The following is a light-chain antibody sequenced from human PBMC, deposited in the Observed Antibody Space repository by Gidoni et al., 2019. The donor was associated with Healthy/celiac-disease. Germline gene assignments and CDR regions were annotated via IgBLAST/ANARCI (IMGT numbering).Light chain of an antibody. CDR2: WAS. V-gene: IGKV4-1*01. J-gene: IGKJ4*01. Sequence: DIVMTQSPDSLAVSLGERATINCKSSQSVLYSSNNKNYLAWYQQKPGQPPKLLLYWASTLESGVPDRFSCSGSGTDFTLTISSLQAEDVAVYYCQQYYSSPLTFGGGTKVELK. CDR3: QQYYSSPLT. CDR1: QSVLYSSNNKNY.